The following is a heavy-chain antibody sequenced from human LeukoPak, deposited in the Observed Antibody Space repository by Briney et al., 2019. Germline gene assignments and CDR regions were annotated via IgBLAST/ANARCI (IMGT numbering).Heavy chain of an antibody. CDR3: ARDRSGTISYFDY. CDR2: ISYDGSNK. V-gene: IGHV3-30-3*01. J-gene: IGHJ4*02. Sequence: GRSLRLSCAASGFTFSSYAMHWVRQAPGKGLEWVAVISYDGSNKYYADSVKGRFTISRDDSKNTLYLQVNSLRADDTAVYYCARDRSGTISYFDYWGQGTLVTVSS. CDR1: GFTFSSYA. D-gene: IGHD1-26*01.